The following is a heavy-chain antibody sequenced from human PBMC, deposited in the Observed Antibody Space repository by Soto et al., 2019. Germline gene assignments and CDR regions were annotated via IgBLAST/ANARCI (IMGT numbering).Heavy chain of an antibody. CDR1: GFSFSVYA. D-gene: IGHD4-17*01. V-gene: IGHV3-23*01. Sequence: SGGSLRLSCAASGFSFSVYAMNWVRQVPGKGLEWVSAISRSSESTYYAESVRGRFTISRDNSINALYLHMRSLRPEDTAVYYCAHPRGYGVFDAVDIWGQGTMVTVSS. CDR2: ISRSSEST. J-gene: IGHJ3*02. CDR3: AHPRGYGVFDAVDI.